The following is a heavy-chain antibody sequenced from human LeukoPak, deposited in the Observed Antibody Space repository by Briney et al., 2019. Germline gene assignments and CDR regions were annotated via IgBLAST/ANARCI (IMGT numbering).Heavy chain of an antibody. CDR2: IYSGGST. CDR3: ARDSDRWGSGY. Sequence: GGSLRLSCAASAFTFNTYAMHWVRQAPGKGLEWVSVIYSGGSTYYADSVKGRFTISRDNSKNTLYLQMNSLRAEDTAVYYCARDSDRWGSGYWGQGTLVAVSS. D-gene: IGHD7-27*01. V-gene: IGHV3-53*01. J-gene: IGHJ4*02. CDR1: AFTFNTYA.